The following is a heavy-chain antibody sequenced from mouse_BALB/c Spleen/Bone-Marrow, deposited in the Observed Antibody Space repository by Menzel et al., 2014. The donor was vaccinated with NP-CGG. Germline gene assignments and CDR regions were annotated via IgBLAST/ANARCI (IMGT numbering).Heavy chain of an antibody. J-gene: IGHJ2*01. CDR1: GFTFSNFG. CDR3: ARGGGVRRRVSFGY. V-gene: IGHV5-17*02. Sequence: EVMLVESGGGLVQPGGSRKLSCAASGFTFSNFGMHWVRQSPEKGLEWVAYISGGSSAINYADTVKGRFTISRDNPKNALFLQMTGLRSEDTAMYYWARGGGVRRRVSFGYWGQGTALTVSS. D-gene: IGHD1-2*01. CDR2: ISGGSSAI.